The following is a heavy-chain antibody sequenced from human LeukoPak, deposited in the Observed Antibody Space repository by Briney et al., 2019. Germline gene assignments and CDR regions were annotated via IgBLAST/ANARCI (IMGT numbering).Heavy chain of an antibody. CDR2: ISGSGDST. V-gene: IGHV3-23*01. J-gene: IGHJ5*02. CDR1: GFTFSSYA. D-gene: IGHD2-2*01. CDR3: ARGGVVVPAPRASWFDP. Sequence: SGGSLRLSCVVSGFTFSSYAMSWVRQAPGKGLEWVSAISGSGDSTYYADSVKGRFTISRDNSKNTLYLQMNSLRAEDTAVYYCARGGVVVPAPRASWFDPWGQGTLVTVSS.